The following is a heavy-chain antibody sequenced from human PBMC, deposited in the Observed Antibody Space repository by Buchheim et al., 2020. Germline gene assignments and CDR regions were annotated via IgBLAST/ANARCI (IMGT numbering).Heavy chain of an antibody. Sequence: EVQLLESGGGLVQPGGSLRLSCAASGFTFSRYALRWVRQAPGKGLEWVSSISGRDGSTHYADSVKGRFTIPRDSSKNTLYLQMNSLRAEDTAVYYCATRSFSGASYDMDVWGQGTT. CDR1: GFTFSRYA. D-gene: IGHD2-15*01. V-gene: IGHV3-23*01. CDR2: ISGRDGST. CDR3: ATRSFSGASYDMDV. J-gene: IGHJ6*02.